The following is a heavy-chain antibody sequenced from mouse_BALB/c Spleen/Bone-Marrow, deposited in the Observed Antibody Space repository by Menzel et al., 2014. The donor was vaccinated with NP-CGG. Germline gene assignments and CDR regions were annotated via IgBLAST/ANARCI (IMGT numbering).Heavy chain of an antibody. V-gene: IGHV14-3*02. J-gene: IGHJ2*01. D-gene: IGHD1-1*01. CDR1: GFNIKDTY. Sequence: VQLQQPGAELVKPGASVKLSCTASGFNIKDTYMHWVKQRPEQGLEWIGRFDPAIGNTKYDPKFQGKATITADTSSSTAYLQLRSLTSEDTAVYYCARYYNGSSLFAYWGQGSTLTVSS. CDR2: FDPAIGNT. CDR3: ARYYNGSSLFAY.